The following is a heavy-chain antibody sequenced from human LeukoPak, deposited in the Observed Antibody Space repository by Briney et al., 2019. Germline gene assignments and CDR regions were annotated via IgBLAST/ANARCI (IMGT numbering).Heavy chain of an antibody. CDR3: ARKSTYCGGDCYFDY. CDR2: IYYSGST. CDR1: GGSISSSSYY. J-gene: IGHJ4*02. Sequence: SETLSLTCTVSGGSISSSSYYWSWIRQPPGKGLEWIGYIYYSGSTNYNPSLKSRVTISVDTSKNQFSLKLSSVTAADTAVYYCARKSTYCGGDCYFDYWGQGALVTVSS. D-gene: IGHD2-21*02. V-gene: IGHV4-61*05.